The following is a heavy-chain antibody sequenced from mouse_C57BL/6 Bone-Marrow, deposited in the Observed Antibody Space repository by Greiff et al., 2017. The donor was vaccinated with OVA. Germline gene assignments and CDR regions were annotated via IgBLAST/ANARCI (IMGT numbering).Heavy chain of an antibody. CDR3: ARLGSKVDY. Sequence: EVQLQESGPELVKPGASVKIPCKASGYTFTDYNMDWVKQSHGKSLEWIGDINPNNGGTIYNQKFKGKATLTVDKSSSTAYMELRSLTSEDTAVYYCARLGSKVDYWGQGTTLTVSS. D-gene: IGHD2-5*01. CDR1: GYTFTDYN. V-gene: IGHV1-18*01. J-gene: IGHJ2*01. CDR2: INPNNGGT.